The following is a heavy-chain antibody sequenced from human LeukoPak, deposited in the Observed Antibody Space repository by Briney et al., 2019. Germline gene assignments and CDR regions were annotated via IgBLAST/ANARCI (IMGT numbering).Heavy chain of an antibody. D-gene: IGHD6-13*01. CDR2: IYPGDSDT. V-gene: IGHV5-51*01. Sequence: GESLKISCKGSGYSFTSYWIGWVRQMPGKGLEWMGIIYPGDSDTRYSLSFQGQVTISVDKSISTAYLQWSSLKASDTAMYYCARHVGPSIAAAWTDYWGQGTLVTVSS. CDR1: GYSFTSYW. CDR3: ARHVGPSIAAAWTDY. J-gene: IGHJ4*02.